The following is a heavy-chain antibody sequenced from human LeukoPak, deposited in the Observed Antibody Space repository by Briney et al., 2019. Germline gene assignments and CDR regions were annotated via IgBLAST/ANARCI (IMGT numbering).Heavy chain of an antibody. CDR3: VRENSFYDV. CDR1: GYTFTGYY. Sequence: ASMKVSCKTSGYTFTGYYMHWVRQAPGQGLEWMGWINPYSGDTTYAQQFQGRVIMTRDTSISTAYMELSRLRSDDTAVYYCVRENSFYDVWGQGTLVTVSS. D-gene: IGHD2/OR15-2a*01. J-gene: IGHJ4*02. CDR2: INPYSGDT. V-gene: IGHV1-2*02.